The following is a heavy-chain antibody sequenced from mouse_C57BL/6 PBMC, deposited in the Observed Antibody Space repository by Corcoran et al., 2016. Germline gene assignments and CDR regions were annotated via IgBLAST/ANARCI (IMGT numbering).Heavy chain of an antibody. D-gene: IGHD1-1*01. CDR3: ARLRYYGSLYYFDY. CDR1: GYTFTDYY. V-gene: IGHV1-26*01. J-gene: IGHJ2*01. CDR2: INPNNGGT. Sequence: EVQLQQSGPELVQPGASVKISCKASGYTFTDYYMNWVKQSHGKSLEWIGDINPNNGGTSYNQKFKGKATLTVDKSSSTAYMELRSLTSEDSAVYYCARLRYYGSLYYFDYWGQGTTLTVSS.